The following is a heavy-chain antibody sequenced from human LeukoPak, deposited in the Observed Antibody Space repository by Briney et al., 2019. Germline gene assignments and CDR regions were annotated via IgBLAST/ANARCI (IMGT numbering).Heavy chain of an antibody. J-gene: IGHJ6*02. D-gene: IGHD3-10*01. CDR3: ARVLVRGVIHYYYYGMDV. Sequence: PGGSLRLSCAASGFTFSSYSMNWVRQAPGKGLEWVSYISSSSSTIYYADSVKGQFTISRDNAKNSLYLQMNSLRAEDTAVYYCARVLVRGVIHYYYYGMDVWGQGTTVTVSS. V-gene: IGHV3-48*01. CDR1: GFTFSSYS. CDR2: ISSSSSTI.